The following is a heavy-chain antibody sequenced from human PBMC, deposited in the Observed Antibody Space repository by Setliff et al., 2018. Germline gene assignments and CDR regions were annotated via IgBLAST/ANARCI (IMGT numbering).Heavy chain of an antibody. CDR2: VYYSGST. J-gene: IGHJ4*02. Sequence: SETLSLTCTVSGGSISSSSYYWGWIRQPPGKGLEWIGSVYYSGSTYYNPSLKSRVTISVDTSKNQFSLKLSSVTAADTAVYYCASRATYYNFWSGYYLYWGQGTLVTVSS. V-gene: IGHV4-39*07. CDR3: ASRATYYNFWSGYYLY. CDR1: GGSISSSSYY. D-gene: IGHD3-3*01.